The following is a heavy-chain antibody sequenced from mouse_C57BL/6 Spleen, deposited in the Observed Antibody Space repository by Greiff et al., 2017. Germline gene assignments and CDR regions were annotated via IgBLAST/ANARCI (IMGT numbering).Heavy chain of an antibody. CDR3: ARCHYYGSSYYAMDY. CDR1: GYTFTSYW. D-gene: IGHD1-1*01. V-gene: IGHV1-55*01. Sequence: QVQLQQPGAELVKPGASVKMSCKASGYTFTSYWITWVKQRPGQGLEWIGDIYPGSGSTNYNEKFKSKATLTVDTSSSTAYMQLSSLTSEDSAVYYCARCHYYGSSYYAMDYWGQGTSVTVSS. J-gene: IGHJ4*01. CDR2: IYPGSGST.